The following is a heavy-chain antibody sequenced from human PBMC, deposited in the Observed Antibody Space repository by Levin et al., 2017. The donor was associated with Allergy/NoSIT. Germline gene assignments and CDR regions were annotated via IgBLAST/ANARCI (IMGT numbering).Heavy chain of an antibody. V-gene: IGHV3-74*01. D-gene: IGHD3-3*01. CDR3: VKDCLQCESWGDDFET. CDR2: INEGGSTI. CDR1: GFIFSDSW. J-gene: IGHJ5*02. Sequence: GGSLRLSCTASGFIFSDSWMHWVRQAPGEGLLWVARINEGGSTINYADSVKGRFTISRDNAKDTVYLQMNSLRAEDTAVYYFVKDCLQCESWGDDFETWGQGTLVTVSS.